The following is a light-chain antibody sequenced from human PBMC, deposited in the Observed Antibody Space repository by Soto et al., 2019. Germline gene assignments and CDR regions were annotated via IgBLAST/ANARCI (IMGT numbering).Light chain of an antibody. V-gene: IGKV1-5*03. CDR1: QSISSW. CDR2: KAS. J-gene: IGKJ4*01. Sequence: DIQMTQSPSTLSASVGDRVTITCRASQSISSWLAWYQQKPGKAPKLLIYKASSLEIGVPSRFSGSGSGTKITLTISSLQPDDFATYYCQQYNSYSLTFGGGTKVEIK. CDR3: QQYNSYSLT.